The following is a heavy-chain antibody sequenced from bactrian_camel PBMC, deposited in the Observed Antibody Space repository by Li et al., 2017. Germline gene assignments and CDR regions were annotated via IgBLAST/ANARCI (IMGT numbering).Heavy chain of an antibody. CDR2: IDGDGSV. D-gene: IGHD6*01. Sequence: HVQLVESGGGSVQAGGSLRLACSASGDTYSGYMMTRYCLVWFRQAPGKPREGVAAIDGDGSVTYADSVRGRFTISQDNANKNTIYLQMNSLKPEDTAKYYCSTTNAGIEPYRCGAWYLEWPYAQWGQGTQVTVS. CDR3: STTNAGIEPYRCGAWYLEWPYAQ. V-gene: IGHV3S26*01. J-gene: IGHJ4*01. CDR1: GDTYSGYM.